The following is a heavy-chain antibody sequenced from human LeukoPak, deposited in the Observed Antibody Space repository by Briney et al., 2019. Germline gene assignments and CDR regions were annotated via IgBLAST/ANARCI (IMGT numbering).Heavy chain of an antibody. CDR1: GFTFSSYT. V-gene: IGHV3-23*01. Sequence: GGSLRLSCAASGFTFSSYTMSWVRQAPGEGLEWLSAVNNRGSSTYYAGSVKDRFTISRDNSENTLYLQMNSLTVDDTAVYFCAKERQTGDYFTSDYWGQGTLVTVSS. CDR3: AKERQTGDYFTSDY. D-gene: IGHD4-17*01. J-gene: IGHJ4*02. CDR2: VNNRGSST.